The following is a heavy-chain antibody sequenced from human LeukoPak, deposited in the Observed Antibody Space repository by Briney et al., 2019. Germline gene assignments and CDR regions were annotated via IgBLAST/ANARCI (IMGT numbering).Heavy chain of an antibody. Sequence: SETLSLTCIASGGSISGFYWSWIRQPAGKGLEWIGRVYTSGSTNYNPSLKSRVTMSVDTSKNQFSLKLTSVTAADTAVYYCARHGGTRVTLVEVYYFDYWGQGTLVTVSS. CDR1: GGSISGFY. D-gene: IGHD4-11*01. V-gene: IGHV4-4*07. CDR2: VYTSGST. CDR3: ARHGGTRVTLVEVYYFDY. J-gene: IGHJ4*02.